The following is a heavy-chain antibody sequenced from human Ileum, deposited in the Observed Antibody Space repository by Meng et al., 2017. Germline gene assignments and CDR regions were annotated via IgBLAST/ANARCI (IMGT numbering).Heavy chain of an antibody. CDR2: INTNTGDP. V-gene: IGHV7-4-1*02. CDR3: AREPRRFDH. Sequence: QLQLVQSWSELKNPGASVKVSCKGSGYTFSNYGMNWVRQAPGQGLEWMGWINTNTGDPTYAQAFTGRFVFSLDTSVNTAYLQISSLKAEDTAIYYCAREPRRFDHWGQGTLVTVSS. CDR1: GYTFSNYG. J-gene: IGHJ4*02.